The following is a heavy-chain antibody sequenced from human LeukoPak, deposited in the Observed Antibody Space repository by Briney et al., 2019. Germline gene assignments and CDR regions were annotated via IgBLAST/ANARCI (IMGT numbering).Heavy chain of an antibody. J-gene: IGHJ4*02. CDR1: GGSISSSSYY. D-gene: IGHD3-22*01. CDR2: IYYSGST. V-gene: IGHV4-39*01. CDR3: ARHGTAMVYYDSSGYPEGYFDY. Sequence: PSETLSLTCTLSGGSISSSSYYWGWIRQPPGKGLEWIGSIYYSGSTYYNPSLKSRVTISVDTSKNQFSLKLSSVTAADTAVYYCARHGTAMVYYDSSGYPEGYFDYWGQGTLVTVSS.